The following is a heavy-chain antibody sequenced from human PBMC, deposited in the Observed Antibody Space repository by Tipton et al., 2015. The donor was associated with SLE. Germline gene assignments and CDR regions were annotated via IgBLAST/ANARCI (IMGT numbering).Heavy chain of an antibody. CDR1: GYTFTGYY. V-gene: IGHV1-8*02. CDR2: MNPNSGNT. Sequence: QSGAEVKKPGASVKVSCKASGYTFTGYYMHWVRQAPGQGLEWMGWMNPNSGNTGYAQKFQGRVTMTRNTSISTAYMELSSLRSEDTAVYYCARGKEDCSGGSCYSDYWGQGTLVTVSS. CDR3: ARGKEDCSGGSCYSDY. J-gene: IGHJ4*02. D-gene: IGHD2-15*01.